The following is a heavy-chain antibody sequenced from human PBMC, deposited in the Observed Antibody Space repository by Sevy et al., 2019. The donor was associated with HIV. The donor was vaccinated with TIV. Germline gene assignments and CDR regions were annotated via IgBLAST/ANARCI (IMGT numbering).Heavy chain of an antibody. Sequence: GGSLRLSCAASGFTFSRYAIHWVRQAPGKGLEWVAVISFDGSNKNYAESVKGRFTISRDNSKNTLYLQMNSLRTEDTAVYYCARDFPYFDYWGQGTLVTVSS. CDR3: ARDFPYFDY. V-gene: IGHV3-30-3*01. CDR2: ISFDGSNK. J-gene: IGHJ4*02. CDR1: GFTFSRYA.